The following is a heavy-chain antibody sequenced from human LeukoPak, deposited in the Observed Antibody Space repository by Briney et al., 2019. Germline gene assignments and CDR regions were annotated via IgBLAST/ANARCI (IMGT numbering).Heavy chain of an antibody. CDR2: IKQDGSEN. CDR3: GRPSPPGDGYNPCDY. J-gene: IGHJ4*02. Sequence: GGSLRLSCAASGFTFSSYWTSWVRQAPGKWLEWLANIKQDGSENYYVASVKGRFTISRDNDKNSLYLQMNSLRAEDTAVYYCGRPSPPGDGYNPCDYWGPGALVIVSS. D-gene: IGHD5-24*01. CDR1: GFTFSSYW. V-gene: IGHV3-7*01.